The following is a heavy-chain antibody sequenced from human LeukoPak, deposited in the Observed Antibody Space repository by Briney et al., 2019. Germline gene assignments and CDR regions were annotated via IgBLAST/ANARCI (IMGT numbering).Heavy chain of an antibody. V-gene: IGHV3-53*01. D-gene: IGHD6-19*01. CDR1: GFTVSSNY. Sequence: GGALRLSCAASGFTVSSNYMSWVRQAAGKGLEWVSVIYSGGSTYYADSMKGRFTISRDNAKSSLFLQMNSLRAEDTAIYYCVRXGSGATRADTLDLWGQGTMATVSS. CDR3: VRXGSGATRADTLDL. CDR2: IYSGGST. J-gene: IGHJ3*01.